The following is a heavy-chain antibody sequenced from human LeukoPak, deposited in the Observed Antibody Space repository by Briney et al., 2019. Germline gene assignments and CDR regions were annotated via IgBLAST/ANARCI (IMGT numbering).Heavy chain of an antibody. J-gene: IGHJ4*02. CDR3: ARPYCSGGSCYSFSFDY. D-gene: IGHD2-15*01. V-gene: IGHV5-51*01. CDR1: GYSFTSYW. CDR2: IYPGDSDT. Sequence: GESLKISCKGSGYSFTSYWIGWVRQMPGKGLEWMGIIYPGDSDTRYNPSFQGQVTISADKYISTAYLQWSSLKASDTAMYYCARPYCSGGSCYSFSFDYWGQGTLVTVSS.